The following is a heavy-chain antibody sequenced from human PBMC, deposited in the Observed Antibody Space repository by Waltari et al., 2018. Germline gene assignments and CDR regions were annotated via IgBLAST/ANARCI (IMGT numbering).Heavy chain of an antibody. CDR2: IGGSGGST. CDR1: GFTFSSYA. V-gene: IGHV3-23*01. Sequence: EVQLLESGGGLVQPGGSLRLSCAASGFTFSSYAMSWVRQAPGKGLEWVSAIGGSGGSTNYADSVKGRLTISRDNSKNTMYLQMNSLRAEDTAVYYCARDYSSSWPKNFDYWGQGTLVTVSS. CDR3: ARDYSSSWPKNFDY. J-gene: IGHJ4*02. D-gene: IGHD6-13*01.